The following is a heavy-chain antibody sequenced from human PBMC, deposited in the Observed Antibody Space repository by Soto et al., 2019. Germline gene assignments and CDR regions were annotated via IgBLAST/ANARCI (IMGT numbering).Heavy chain of an antibody. CDR1: GFTFGNYA. Sequence: GGSLRLSCRASGFTFGNYAMAWVRQAPGKGLEWVSGISASGGRTYYADSAKGRFTISRDNSNNTLYLQMSSLRAEDTAVYYCAKDLEVLSARFESWGQGALVTVSS. V-gene: IGHV3-23*01. CDR2: ISASGGRT. J-gene: IGHJ4*02. D-gene: IGHD2-15*01. CDR3: AKDLEVLSARFES.